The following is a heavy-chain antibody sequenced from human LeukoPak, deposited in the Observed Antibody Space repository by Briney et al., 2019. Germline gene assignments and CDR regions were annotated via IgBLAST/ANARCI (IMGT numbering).Heavy chain of an antibody. CDR2: ISDSGNSA. CDR1: GFTFSRYA. V-gene: IGHV3-23*01. J-gene: IGHJ3*02. Sequence: PGGSLRLSCATSGFTFSRYAMNWVRQAPGKGLEWVSAISDSGNSAYYAESVRGRLTVSRDKSNNTQFLQMTRLTADDTAVNYCAKDASPLQNVFYIWGEGTKVSVSS. D-gene: IGHD3-16*01. CDR3: AKDASPLQNVFYI.